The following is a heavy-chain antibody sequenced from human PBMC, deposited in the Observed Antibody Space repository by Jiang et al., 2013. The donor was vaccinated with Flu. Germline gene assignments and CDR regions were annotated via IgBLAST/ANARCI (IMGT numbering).Heavy chain of an antibody. J-gene: IGHJ4*02. CDR3: AKGLFGVVISFDY. Sequence: VQLLESGGGLVQPGGSLRLSCAASGFTFSSFAMSWVRQAPGKGLEWVSGISGSGDTTYYADSVKGRFTISRDNSKNTLYLQMNSLRAEDTAVYYCAKGLFGVVISFDYWGQGTLVTVSS. V-gene: IGHV3-23*01. CDR2: ISGSGDTT. CDR1: GFTFSSFA. D-gene: IGHD3-3*01.